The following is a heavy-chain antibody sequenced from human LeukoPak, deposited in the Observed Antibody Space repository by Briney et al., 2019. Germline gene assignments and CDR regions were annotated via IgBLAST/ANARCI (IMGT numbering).Heavy chain of an antibody. J-gene: IGHJ3*02. V-gene: IGHV4-39*01. D-gene: IGHD3-10*01. CDR3: ARVRGSGSYRRRDAFDI. CDR1: GGSISSSSYY. Sequence: SETLSLTCTVSGGSISSSSYYWGWIRQPPGKGLEWIGSIYYSGSTYYNPSLKSRVTISVDTSKNQFSLKLSSVTAADTAVYYCARVRGSGSYRRRDAFDIWGQGTMVTVSS. CDR2: IYYSGST.